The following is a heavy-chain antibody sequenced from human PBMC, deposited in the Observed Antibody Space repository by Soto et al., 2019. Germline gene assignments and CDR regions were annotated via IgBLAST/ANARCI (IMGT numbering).Heavy chain of an antibody. D-gene: IGHD4-17*01. CDR2: IIPVFGTA. CDR3: ARGDATKIVVTTYYAMDV. J-gene: IGHJ6*02. V-gene: IGHV1-69*13. Sequence: VASVKVSCKASGGSLSNYGISWVRQAPGQGLEWMGGIIPVFGTANYAQKFQGRVTITADESTNIVYMDVTSLRSEDTVVYYCARGDATKIVVTTYYAMDVWGQGTTVTVSS. CDR1: GGSLSNYG.